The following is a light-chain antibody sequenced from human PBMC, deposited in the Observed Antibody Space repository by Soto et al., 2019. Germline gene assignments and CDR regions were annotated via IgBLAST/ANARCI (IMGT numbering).Light chain of an antibody. Sequence: DIQMTQSPPSLSASIGDTVTITCRSSQTISTYLNWFQQKPGKAPKLLIGAASTMQSGVSSRFSGSGSGTDFTLTIISLHPEDSGTYFCQQNFSPLLTFGGGTKMEI. CDR2: AAS. CDR3: QQNFSPLLT. J-gene: IGKJ4*01. V-gene: IGKV1-39*01. CDR1: QTISTY.